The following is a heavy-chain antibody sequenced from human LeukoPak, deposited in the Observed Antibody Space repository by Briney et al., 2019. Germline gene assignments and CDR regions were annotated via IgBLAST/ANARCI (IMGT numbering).Heavy chain of an antibody. Sequence: GGSLRLSCAASGFTFSSYSMNWVRQAPGKGLEWVSYISSSSSTIYYADSVKGRFTISRDNSKNTLYLQMNSLRAEDTAVYYCARGDDILTGYHHPFDYWGQGTLVTVSS. J-gene: IGHJ4*02. CDR3: ARGDDILTGYHHPFDY. CDR2: ISSSSSTI. V-gene: IGHV3-48*01. D-gene: IGHD3-9*01. CDR1: GFTFSSYS.